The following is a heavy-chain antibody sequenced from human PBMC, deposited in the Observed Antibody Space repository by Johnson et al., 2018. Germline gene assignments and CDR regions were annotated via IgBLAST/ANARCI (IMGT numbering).Heavy chain of an antibody. Sequence: QVQLVESGGGVVQPGRSLRISCAASGFTFSSYGMHWVRQAPGKGLEGVAVISYDGSNKYYADSGKGRFTIPRDNSKNTLYLQMNSLRAEDTAVYYCAKDLQTTVTSRYYYYYYMDVWGKGTTVTVSS. CDR1: GFTFSSYG. D-gene: IGHD4-11*01. CDR3: AKDLQTTVTSRYYYYYYMDV. CDR2: ISYDGSNK. J-gene: IGHJ6*03. V-gene: IGHV3-30*18.